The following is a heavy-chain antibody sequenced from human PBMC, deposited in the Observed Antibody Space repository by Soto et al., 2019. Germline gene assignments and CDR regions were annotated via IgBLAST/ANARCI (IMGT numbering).Heavy chain of an antibody. CDR3: ARVWVFLRGVSNWLDH. CDR1: GGSISSYF. Sequence: SETLSLTCAVSGGSISSYFWSWIRQPPGRGLEWIGYIYHSGTGKYNPSLKSRVTLSIDTPRNHLSPNLTSVTAADTAVYYCARVWVFLRGVSNWLDHWGQGILVTVYS. CDR2: IYHSGTG. D-gene: IGHD3-10*01. J-gene: IGHJ5*02. V-gene: IGHV4-59*01.